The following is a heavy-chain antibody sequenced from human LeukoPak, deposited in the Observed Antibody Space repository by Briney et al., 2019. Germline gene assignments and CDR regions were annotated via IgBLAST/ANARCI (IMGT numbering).Heavy chain of an antibody. D-gene: IGHD5-24*01. CDR3: ATDRRGGYNLRY. CDR1: GYTLTELS. J-gene: IGHJ4*02. Sequence: GASVKVSCKVSGYTLTELSMHWVRQAPGKGLEWMGGFDPEDGETIYAQKFQGRVTMTEDTFTDTAYMELSSLRSEDTAVYYCATDRRGGYNLRYWGQGTLVTVSS. V-gene: IGHV1-24*01. CDR2: FDPEDGET.